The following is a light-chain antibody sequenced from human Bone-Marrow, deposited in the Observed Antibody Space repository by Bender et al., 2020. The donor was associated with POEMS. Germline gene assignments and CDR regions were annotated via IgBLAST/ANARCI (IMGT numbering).Light chain of an antibody. CDR1: SSDVGGYDY. V-gene: IGLV2-14*03. CDR2: DVS. Sequence: QSALTQPASVSGSPGQSITISCTGTSSDVGGYDYVSWYQHHPGKAPKLIIHDVSDRPSGVSNRFSGSKSGNTASLTISGLQAEDEADYYCCSYAGSTTVFGGGTRLTVL. CDR3: CSYAGSTTV. J-gene: IGLJ2*01.